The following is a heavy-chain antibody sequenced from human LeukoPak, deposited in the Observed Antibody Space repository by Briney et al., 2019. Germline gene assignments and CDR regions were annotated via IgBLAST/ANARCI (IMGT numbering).Heavy chain of an antibody. Sequence: PSETLSLTCTVSGGSISSSRYYWGWIRQPPGKGLEWIGSIYYSGNTYYNPSLKSRGTISVDTSKNQFSLKLSSVTAADTAVYYCARQSTAMGTFDYWGQGTLVPVSS. CDR3: ARQSTAMGTFDY. D-gene: IGHD5-18*01. CDR1: GGSISSSRYY. CDR2: IYYSGNT. V-gene: IGHV4-39*01. J-gene: IGHJ4*02.